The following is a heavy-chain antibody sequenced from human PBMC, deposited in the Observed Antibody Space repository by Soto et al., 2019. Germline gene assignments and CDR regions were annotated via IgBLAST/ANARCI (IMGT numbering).Heavy chain of an antibody. V-gene: IGHV3-21*01. CDR2: ISSDSYYI. CDR1: GLSFSTHS. CDR3: ARNRNPSSKTHGMDV. Sequence: EVQLVESGGGLVEPGGSLRLSCAPFGLSFSTHSMNWVRQAPGKGLEWVSSISSDSYYIYYADSVKGRFTISRDNAKNSLYLQMNSLRADDTAVYYCARNRNPSSKTHGMDVWGQGTTVTVSS. J-gene: IGHJ6*02.